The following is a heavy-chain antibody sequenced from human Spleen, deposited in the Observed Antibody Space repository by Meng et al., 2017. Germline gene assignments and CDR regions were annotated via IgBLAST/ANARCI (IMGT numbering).Heavy chain of an antibody. CDR2: INTDASST. CDR3: ARDADWVIFDH. V-gene: IGHV3-74*03. CDR1: GFTFSSYN. D-gene: IGHD3-9*01. J-gene: IGHJ4*02. Sequence: ESLKTSCAASGFTFSSYNMHWVRQTPGEGLVWVSRINTDASSTTYADSVKGRFTISRDDAKNTVYLQMNSLRAEDTAVYYCARDADWVIFDHWGQGALVTVSS.